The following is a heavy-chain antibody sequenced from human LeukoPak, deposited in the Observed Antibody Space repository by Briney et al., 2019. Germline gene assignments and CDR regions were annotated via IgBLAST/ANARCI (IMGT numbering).Heavy chain of an antibody. CDR2: ISAYNGNT. V-gene: IGHV1-18*01. CDR3: ARDTKTYYDFWSGYGKYNWFDP. Sequence: ASVKVSCKASGYTFTSYGISWVRQAPGRGLEWVGWISAYNGNTNYAQKLQGRVTMTTDTSTSTAYMELRSLRSDDTAVYYCARDTKTYYDFWSGYGKYNWFDPWGQGTLVTVSS. D-gene: IGHD3-3*01. CDR1: GYTFTSYG. J-gene: IGHJ5*02.